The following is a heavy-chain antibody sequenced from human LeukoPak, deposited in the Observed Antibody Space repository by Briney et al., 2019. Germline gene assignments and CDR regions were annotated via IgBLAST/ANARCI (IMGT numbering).Heavy chain of an antibody. J-gene: IGHJ3*02. V-gene: IGHV4-59*11. Sequence: PSETLSLTCTVSGCSFSSHYWSWIRQPPGKGLEWIGYISYIGSTNYNPSLKSRVTISVDTSKSQFSLKLSSVTAADTAVYYCARDPTTVTKGLDIWGQGTMVTVSS. D-gene: IGHD4-17*01. CDR1: GCSFSSHY. CDR2: ISYIGST. CDR3: ARDPTTVTKGLDI.